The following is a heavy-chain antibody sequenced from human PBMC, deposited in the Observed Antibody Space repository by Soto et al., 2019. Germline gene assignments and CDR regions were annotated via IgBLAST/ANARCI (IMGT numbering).Heavy chain of an antibody. D-gene: IGHD3-9*01. J-gene: IGHJ6*03. Sequence: SETLSLTCAVYGGSFSGYYWSWIRQPPGEGLEWIGEINHSGSTNYNPSLKSRVTISVDTSKNQFSLKLSSVTAADTAVYYCARAYYDILTGLGYMDVWGKGTTVTVSS. V-gene: IGHV4-34*01. CDR2: INHSGST. CDR1: GGSFSGYY. CDR3: ARAYYDILTGLGYMDV.